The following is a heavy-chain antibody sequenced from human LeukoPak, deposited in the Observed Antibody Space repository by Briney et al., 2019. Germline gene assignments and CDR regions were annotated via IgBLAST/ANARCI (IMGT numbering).Heavy chain of an antibody. Sequence: ASVKVSCKASGYTFTDYYMHWVRQAPGQGLEWMGWINPNSGGTNYAQKFQGRVTMTRDTSISTAYMELSRLRSDDTAVYYCARDLGSGSHYGIDYWGQGTLVTVSS. CDR1: GYTFTDYY. CDR2: INPNSGGT. CDR3: ARDLGSGSHYGIDY. J-gene: IGHJ4*02. V-gene: IGHV1-2*02. D-gene: IGHD3-10*01.